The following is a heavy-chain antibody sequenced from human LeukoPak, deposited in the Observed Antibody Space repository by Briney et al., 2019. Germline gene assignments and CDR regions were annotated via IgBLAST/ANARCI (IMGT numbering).Heavy chain of an antibody. CDR2: ISSSGSTI. CDR1: GFTFSDYY. J-gene: IGHJ4*02. Sequence: GGSLRLSCAASGFTFSDYYMSWIRQAPGKGLEWVSYISSSGSTIYYADSVKGRFTISRDNAKNSLYLQMNSLRAEDTAVYYCARDHHYYDSSGYPYYFDYWGQGTLVTVSS. D-gene: IGHD3-22*01. V-gene: IGHV3-11*01. CDR3: ARDHHYYDSSGYPYYFDY.